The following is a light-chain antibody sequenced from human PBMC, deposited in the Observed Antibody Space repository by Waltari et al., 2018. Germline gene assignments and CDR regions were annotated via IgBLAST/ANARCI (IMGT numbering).Light chain of an antibody. CDR2: YDD. V-gene: IGLV1-36*01. J-gene: IGLJ1*01. Sequence: QSVLTQPPSVSEAPRQRVTISCSGSSSNIGNNAVNWYQQLPGKAPELLIYYDDLLPSGVSARLSGSKSGTSASLASSGLQSEDEADYYCAAWDDSLSGYVFGAGTKVTVL. CDR1: SSNIGNNA. CDR3: AAWDDSLSGYV.